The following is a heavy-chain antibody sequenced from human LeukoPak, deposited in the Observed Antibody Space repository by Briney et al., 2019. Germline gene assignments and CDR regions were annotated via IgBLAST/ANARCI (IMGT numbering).Heavy chain of an antibody. Sequence: SETLYLTCAVYGGSFSGYYWSWIRQPPGKGLEWIGEINHSGSTNYNPSLKSRVTISVDTSKNQFSLKLSSVTAADTAVYYCARALGMYYDSSGYYYYYYYGMDVWGQGTTVTVSS. CDR2: INHSGST. V-gene: IGHV4-34*01. CDR1: GGSFSGYY. D-gene: IGHD3-22*01. CDR3: ARALGMYYDSSGYYYYYYYGMDV. J-gene: IGHJ6*02.